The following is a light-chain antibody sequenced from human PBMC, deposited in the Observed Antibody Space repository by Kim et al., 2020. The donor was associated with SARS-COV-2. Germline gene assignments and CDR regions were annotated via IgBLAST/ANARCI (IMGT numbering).Light chain of an antibody. CDR2: DVR. CDR1: SRDVGAYNS. J-gene: IGLJ2*01. CDR3: ASYTTSDTVI. V-gene: IGLV2-14*03. Sequence: GQSITISCTGTSRDVGAYNSVSWYQQHPGKAPKPMIYDVRKRPSGVAKRFSGSKSGNTASLTISGLQAEDEADYYCASYTTSDTVIFGGGTKLTVL.